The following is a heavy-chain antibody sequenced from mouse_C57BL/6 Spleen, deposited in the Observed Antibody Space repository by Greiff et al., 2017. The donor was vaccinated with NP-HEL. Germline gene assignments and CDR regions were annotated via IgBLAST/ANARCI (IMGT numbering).Heavy chain of an antibody. J-gene: IGHJ2*01. CDR2: IYPSDSET. V-gene: IGHV1-61*01. D-gene: IGHD4-1*01. Sequence: VHLVESGAELVRPGSSVKLSCKASGYTFTSYWMDWVKQRPGQGLEWIGNIYPSDSETHYNQKFKDKATLTVDKSSSTAYMQLSSLTSEDSAVYYCARGGDWAFDYWGQGTTLTVSS. CDR3: ARGGDWAFDY. CDR1: GYTFTSYW.